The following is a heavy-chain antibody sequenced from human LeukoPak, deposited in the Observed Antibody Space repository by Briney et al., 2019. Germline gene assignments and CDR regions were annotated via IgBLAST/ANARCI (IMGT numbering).Heavy chain of an antibody. CDR3: ARPTYSGSYYPFDY. J-gene: IGHJ4*02. Sequence: KPSETLSLTCTVSGGSISSSSYYWGWIRQPPGKGLEWIGSIYYSGSTYYNPSLKSRVTISVDTSKNQFSLKLSSVTAADTAVYYYARPTYSGSYYPFDYWGQGTLVTVSS. V-gene: IGHV4-39*01. CDR2: IYYSGST. D-gene: IGHD1-26*01. CDR1: GGSISSSSYY.